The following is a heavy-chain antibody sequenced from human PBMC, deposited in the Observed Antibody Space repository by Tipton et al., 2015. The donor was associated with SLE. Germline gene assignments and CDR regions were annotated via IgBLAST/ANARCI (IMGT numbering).Heavy chain of an antibody. D-gene: IGHD4/OR15-4a*01. V-gene: IGHV4-34*01. CDR2: INYSGST. CDR1: SGSFSGYH. J-gene: IGHJ4*02. Sequence: TLSLTCAIYSGSFSGYHWSWIRQSPGKGLEWIGEINYSGSTNYNPSLKSRVTISIGTSKNQLSLILSSVTAADTAVYYCARERQGYGAEPCFDYGGQGTLVTVSS. CDR3: ARERQGYGAEPCFDY.